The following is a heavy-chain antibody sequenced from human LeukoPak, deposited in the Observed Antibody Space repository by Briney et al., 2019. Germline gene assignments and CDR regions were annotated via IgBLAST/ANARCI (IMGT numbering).Heavy chain of an antibody. CDR1: Y. CDR2: IYTSGST. CDR3: ASGLTNCSGGSCHSDAFDI. Sequence: YWSWIGQPAGXGLEWIGRIYTSGSTNYNPSLKSRGTISVDTCKNQFSLKLSSLTAADTAVYYCASGLTNCSGGSCHSDAFDIWGQGTMVTVSS. D-gene: IGHD2-15*01. V-gene: IGHV4-4*07. J-gene: IGHJ3*02.